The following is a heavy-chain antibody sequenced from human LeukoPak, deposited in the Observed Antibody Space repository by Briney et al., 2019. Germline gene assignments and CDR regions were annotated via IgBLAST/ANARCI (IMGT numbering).Heavy chain of an antibody. Sequence: GGSLRLSCAASGFSDYAMHWVRQAPGKGLEWVANIKQDGSEKYYVDSVKGRFTISRDNAKNSLYLQMNSLRAEDTAVYYCARVWDGDYYYYYYYMDVWGKGTTVTVSS. D-gene: IGHD4-17*01. CDR3: ARVWDGDYYYYYYYMDV. V-gene: IGHV3-7*01. CDR1: GFSDYA. CDR2: IKQDGSEK. J-gene: IGHJ6*03.